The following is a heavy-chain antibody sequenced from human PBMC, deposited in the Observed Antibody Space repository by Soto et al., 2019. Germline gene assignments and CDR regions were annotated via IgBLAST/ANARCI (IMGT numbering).Heavy chain of an antibody. CDR3: AKTDSYYDFWSGQLTRFDP. CDR1: GFTFSSYG. CDR2: ISYDGSNK. J-gene: IGHJ5*02. Sequence: GGSLRLSCAASGFTFSSYGMHWVRQAPGKGLEWVAVISYDGSNKYYADSVKGRFTISRDNSKNTLYLQMNSLRAEDTAVYYCAKTDSYYDFWSGQLTRFDPWGQGTLVTVSS. V-gene: IGHV3-30*18. D-gene: IGHD3-3*01.